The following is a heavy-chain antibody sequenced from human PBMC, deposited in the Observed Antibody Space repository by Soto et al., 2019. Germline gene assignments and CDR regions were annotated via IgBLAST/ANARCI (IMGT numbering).Heavy chain of an antibody. D-gene: IGHD6-6*01. J-gene: IGHJ5*02. CDR3: ARAQVSPRSWFDP. Sequence: GGSLRLSCAASGFTFSDYYMSWIRQAPGKGLEWVSYISSSSSYTNYADSVKGRFTISRDNAKNSLYLQMNSLRAEDTAVYYCARAQVSPRSWFDPWGQGTLVTVSS. CDR1: GFTFSDYY. CDR2: ISSSSSYT. V-gene: IGHV3-11*06.